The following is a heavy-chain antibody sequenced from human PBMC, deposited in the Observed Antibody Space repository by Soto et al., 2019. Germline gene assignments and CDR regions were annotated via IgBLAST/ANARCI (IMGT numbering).Heavy chain of an antibody. D-gene: IGHD6-19*01. Sequence: EVQLVESGGGLVEPGGSLRLSCAASGFTFSSYWMHWVRQAPGKGLVWVARINSAGSSTNYADSVKGRLTISRDNAKNTVYLQMNSLRDEDTALYYCARGASSGWTHSFDYWGQGSLVPVSS. CDR1: GFTFSSYW. J-gene: IGHJ4*02. CDR3: ARGASSGWTHSFDY. CDR2: INSAGSST. V-gene: IGHV3-74*01.